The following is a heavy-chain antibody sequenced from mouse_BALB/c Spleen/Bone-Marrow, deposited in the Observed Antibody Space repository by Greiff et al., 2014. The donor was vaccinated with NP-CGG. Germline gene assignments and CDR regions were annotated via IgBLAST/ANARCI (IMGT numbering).Heavy chain of an antibody. V-gene: IGHV3-8*02. CDR2: ISSSGST. CDR3: ARGGGSSYNYAMDY. D-gene: IGHD1-1*01. J-gene: IGHJ4*01. CDR1: GDSITSGY. Sequence: EVQRVESGPSLVRPSQTLSLTCSVTGDSITSGYWNWIRKFPGNKLEYMGYISSSGSTYYNPSLKSRISITRDTSKNQYYLQLNSVTTEDTATYYCARGGGSSYNYAMDYWGQGTSVTVSS.